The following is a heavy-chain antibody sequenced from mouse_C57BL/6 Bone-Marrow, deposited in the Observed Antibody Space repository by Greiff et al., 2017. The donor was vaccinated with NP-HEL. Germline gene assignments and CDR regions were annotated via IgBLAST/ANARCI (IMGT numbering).Heavy chain of an antibody. CDR1: GYTFTSYG. J-gene: IGHJ2*01. Sequence: VQLQQSGAELARPGASVKLSCKASGYTFTSYGISWVKQRTGQGLEWIGEIYPRSGNTYYNEKFKGKATLTADKSSSTAYMELRSLTSEDSAVYFCARVRYYGSSLTGTSWGQGTTLTVSS. CDR3: ARVRYYGSSLTGTS. CDR2: IYPRSGNT. V-gene: IGHV1-81*01. D-gene: IGHD1-1*01.